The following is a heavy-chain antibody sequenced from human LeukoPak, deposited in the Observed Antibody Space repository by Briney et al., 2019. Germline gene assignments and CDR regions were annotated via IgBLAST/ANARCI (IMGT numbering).Heavy chain of an antibody. J-gene: IGHJ2*01. D-gene: IGHD4-17*01. V-gene: IGHV3-48*01. Sequence: PGGSLRLSCAASGFAFSSYSMNWVRQAQGKGMEWVSYISGYSSALYYADSVKGRFTISRDNAKNSLYLQMNSLRAEDTAVYCCARDSPYGWYFDLWGRGTLVTVSS. CDR2: ISGYSSAL. CDR1: GFAFSSYS. CDR3: ARDSPYGWYFDL.